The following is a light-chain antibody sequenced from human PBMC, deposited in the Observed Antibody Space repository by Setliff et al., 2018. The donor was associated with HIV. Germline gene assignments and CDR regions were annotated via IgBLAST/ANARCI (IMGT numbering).Light chain of an antibody. CDR3: QAWVSTTGYV. CDR1: KLGDKY. J-gene: IGLJ1*01. V-gene: IGLV3-1*01. CDR2: QDS. Sequence: SYELTQSPSVSVSPGQTASITCSGDKLGDKYVCWYQQQTGQSPILVIYQDSKRPSGIPERFSGSNSGNTATLTISGTQAVDEADYYCQAWVSTTGYVFGTGTKVTVL.